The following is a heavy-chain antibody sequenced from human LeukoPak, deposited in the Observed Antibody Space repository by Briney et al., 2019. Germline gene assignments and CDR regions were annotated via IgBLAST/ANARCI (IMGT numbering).Heavy chain of an antibody. J-gene: IGHJ3*02. CDR1: GFTFSGYS. CDR2: TSSTSSII. Sequence: GGSLRLSCAASGFTFSGYSMNWVRQAPGKGLEWVSYTSSTSSIISYADSVKGRFTISRDNAKNSLYLQMNSLRDEDTTVYYCVRESSYAFNIWGQGTMVTVSS. CDR3: VRESSYAFNI. V-gene: IGHV3-48*02.